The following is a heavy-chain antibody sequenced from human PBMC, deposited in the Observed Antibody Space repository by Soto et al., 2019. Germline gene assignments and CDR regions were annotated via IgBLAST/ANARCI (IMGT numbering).Heavy chain of an antibody. J-gene: IGHJ4*02. CDR1: GFTFSSYE. V-gene: IGHV3-48*03. Sequence: EVQLVESGGGLVQPGGSLRLSCAASGFTFSSYEMNWVRQAPGKGLEWVSYISSSGGTLYYADSVKGRFTISGDNAKNSLYRQMNSLRAEDTAVYYCARTADYYDSSGYYLVAGEIDYWGQGTLVTVSS. CDR2: ISSSGGTL. D-gene: IGHD3-22*01. CDR3: ARTADYYDSSGYYLVAGEIDY.